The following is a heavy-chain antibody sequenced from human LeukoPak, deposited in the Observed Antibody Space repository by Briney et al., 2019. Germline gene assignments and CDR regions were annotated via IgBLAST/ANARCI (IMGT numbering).Heavy chain of an antibody. V-gene: IGHV4-38-2*01. CDR3: ARHLQTTHVGATLDY. CDR2: IYHSGST. J-gene: IGHJ4*02. D-gene: IGHD1-26*01. CDR1: GYSISSGYY. Sequence: SETLSLTCAVSGYSISSGYYWGWIRQPPGKGLDWIGSIYHSGSTYYNPSLKSRVTISVDTSKNQFSLKLSSVTAADTAVYYCARHLQTTHVGATLDYWGQGNLVTVSS.